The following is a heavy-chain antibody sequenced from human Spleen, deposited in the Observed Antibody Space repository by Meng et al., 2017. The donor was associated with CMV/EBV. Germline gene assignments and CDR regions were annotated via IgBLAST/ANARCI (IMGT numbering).Heavy chain of an antibody. V-gene: IGHV1-8*03. D-gene: IGHD6-13*01. J-gene: IGHJ5*02. CDR3: ARGHTGYSSSWYWFDP. CDR2: MNPNSGNT. CDR1: YTLTSYD. Sequence: YTLTSYDINWVQQATGQGLEWMGWMNPNSGNTGSAQTFQGRVTITSNTSRSTAYMELSSLRSEDTAVYYCARGHTGYSSSWYWFDPWGQGTLVTVSS.